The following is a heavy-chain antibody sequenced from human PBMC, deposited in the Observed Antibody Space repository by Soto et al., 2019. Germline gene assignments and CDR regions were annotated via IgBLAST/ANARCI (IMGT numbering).Heavy chain of an antibody. CDR3: ARGVGCGSFDH. CDR2: INGDGTGT. CDR1: GFTFSRYW. V-gene: IGHV3-74*01. D-gene: IGHD2-21*01. Sequence: EVELVESGGGLVQPGGSLRLSCAASGFTFSRYWMHWVRQAPGKGLVWVSRINGDGTGTSYADYVEGRFTISKDNAKNTQYLEMSRLSDDETAVYYCARGVGCGSFDHWGQGTLVTVSS. J-gene: IGHJ4*02.